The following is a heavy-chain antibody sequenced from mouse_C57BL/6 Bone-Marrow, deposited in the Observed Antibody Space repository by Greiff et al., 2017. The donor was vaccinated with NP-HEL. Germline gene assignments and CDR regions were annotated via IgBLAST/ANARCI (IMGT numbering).Heavy chain of an antibody. CDR3: AKRGLRQGNYYAMDY. V-gene: IGHV2-5*01. D-gene: IGHD2-4*01. J-gene: IGHJ4*01. CDR1: GFSLTSYG. CDR2: IWRGGST. Sequence: VHLVESGPGLVQPSQSLSITCTVSGFSLTSYGVHWVRQSPGKGLEWLGVIWRGGSTDYNAAFMSRLSITKDNSKSQVFFKMNSLQADDTAIYYCAKRGLRQGNYYAMDYWGQGTSVTVSS.